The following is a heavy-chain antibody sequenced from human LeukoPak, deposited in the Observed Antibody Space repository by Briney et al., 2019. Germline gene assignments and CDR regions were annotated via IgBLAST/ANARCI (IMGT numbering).Heavy chain of an antibody. J-gene: IGHJ3*02. CDR1: GFTFSDYY. D-gene: IGHD3-10*01. CDR3: ARVYMLKAMVRGVIITDAFDI. Sequence: PGGSLRLSCAASGFTFSDYYMSWIRQAPGKGLEWVSYISSSGSTIYYADSVKGRFTISRDNAKNSLYLQMNSLRAEDTAVYYCARVYMLKAMVRGVIITDAFDIWGQGTMVTVSS. CDR2: ISSSGSTI. V-gene: IGHV3-11*01.